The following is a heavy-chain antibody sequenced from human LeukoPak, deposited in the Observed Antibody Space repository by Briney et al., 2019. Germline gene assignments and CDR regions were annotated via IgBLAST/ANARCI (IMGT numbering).Heavy chain of an antibody. CDR1: GFTFSSYS. CDR2: ISSSSSYI. J-gene: IGHJ4*02. D-gene: IGHD6-13*01. CDR3: AKDHRQQPNIIDY. Sequence: GGSLRLSCAASGFTFSSYSMNWVRQAPGKGLEWVSSISSSSSYIYYADSVKGRFTISRDNSKNTLYLQMNSLRAEDTAVYYCAKDHRQQPNIIDYWGQGTLVTVSS. V-gene: IGHV3-21*04.